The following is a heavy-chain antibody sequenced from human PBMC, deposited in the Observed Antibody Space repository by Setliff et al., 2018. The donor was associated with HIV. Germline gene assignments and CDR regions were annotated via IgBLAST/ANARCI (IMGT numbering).Heavy chain of an antibody. V-gene: IGHV3-7*01. CDR1: GFTFTGTW. CDR2: IKQDGAEK. Sequence: GGSLRLSCAASGFTFTGTWMAWVRQAPGKGPQWVASIKQDGAEKHYMDSVKGRVTISRENADRSIYLQMNSRRVEDTAVYYCVRGGGGYDYEYAWYYSCMDVWGNGTTVTVSS. CDR3: VRGGGGYDYEYAWYYSCMDV. J-gene: IGHJ6*03. D-gene: IGHD5-12*01.